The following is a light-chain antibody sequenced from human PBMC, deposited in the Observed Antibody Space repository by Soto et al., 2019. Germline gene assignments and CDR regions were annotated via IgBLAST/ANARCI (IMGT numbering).Light chain of an antibody. Sequence: EVVLTHSPGTLSLSPGERATLSCRSMQSVRSSHLAWYQQKPGQAPRLLIYGASSRATGIPDRFSGSGSGTDFTLTISRLEPEDFAVYYCQQYSAAPPTFGGGTKVDIK. CDR2: GAS. CDR1: QSVRSSH. CDR3: QQYSAAPPT. J-gene: IGKJ4*01. V-gene: IGKV3-20*01.